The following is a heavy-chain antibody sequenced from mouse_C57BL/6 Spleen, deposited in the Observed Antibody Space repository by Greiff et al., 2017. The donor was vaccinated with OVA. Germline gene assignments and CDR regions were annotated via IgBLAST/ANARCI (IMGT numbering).Heavy chain of an antibody. CDR2: IYPGDGDT. CDR1: GYAFSSSW. J-gene: IGHJ1*03. D-gene: IGHD1-1*01. Sequence: VKLQQSGPELVKPGASVKISCKASGYAFSSSWMNWVKQRPGKGLEWIGRIYPGDGDTNYNGKFKGKATLTADKSSSTAYMQLSSLTSEDSAVYFCARHGRDFDVWGTGTTVTVSS. V-gene: IGHV1-82*01. CDR3: ARHGRDFDV.